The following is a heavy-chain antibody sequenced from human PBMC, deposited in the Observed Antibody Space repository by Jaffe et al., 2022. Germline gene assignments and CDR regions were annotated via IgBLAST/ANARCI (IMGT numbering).Heavy chain of an antibody. J-gene: IGHJ4*02. CDR2: INPNSGGA. CDR1: GYTFTGYF. CDR3: ARQRTNDFRGGLRREDY. Sequence: QVQLVQSGAEVKKPGASVKVSCKASGYTFTGYFMHWVRQAPGQGLEWMGRINPNSGGANYAQKFQGRVTVTRDTSISTAYMELIRLTSDDTAVYYCARQRTNDFRGGLRREDYWGQGTLVTVSS. D-gene: IGHD3-3*01. V-gene: IGHV1-2*06.